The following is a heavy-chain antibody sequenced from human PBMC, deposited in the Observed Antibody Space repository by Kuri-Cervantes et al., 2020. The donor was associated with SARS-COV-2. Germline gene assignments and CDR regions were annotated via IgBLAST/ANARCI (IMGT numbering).Heavy chain of an antibody. CDR3: AALPDCSSTSCYTGWAPHYYYYGMDV. CDR1: GYTFTSYY. J-gene: IGHJ6*02. Sequence: ASVKVSCKASGYTFTSYYMHWVRQAPGQGLEWMGIINPSGGSTSYAQKFQGRVTITADKSTSTAYMELSSLRPEDTAVYYCAALPDCSSTSCYTGWAPHYYYYGMDVWGQGTMVTVSS. CDR2: INPSGGST. D-gene: IGHD2-2*02. V-gene: IGHV1-46*01.